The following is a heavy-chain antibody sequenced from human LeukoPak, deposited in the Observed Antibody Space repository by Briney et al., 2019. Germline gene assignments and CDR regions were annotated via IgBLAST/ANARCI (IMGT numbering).Heavy chain of an antibody. CDR1: GFTFRNYW. V-gene: IGHV3-7*01. CDR3: ARDLGYGDY. J-gene: IGHJ4*02. CDR2: LNQDGSEK. D-gene: IGHD5-18*01. Sequence: GGSLRLSWAAAGFTFRNYWMTWVRQAPGKRLEWVARLNQDGSEKYYVDSVKGRFTISRDNAENSLYLEVSSLRDEDTAVYYCARDLGYGDYWGQGTLVTVSS.